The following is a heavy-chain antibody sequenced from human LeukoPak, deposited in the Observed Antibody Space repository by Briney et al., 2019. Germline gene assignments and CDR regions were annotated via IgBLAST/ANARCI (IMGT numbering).Heavy chain of an antibody. J-gene: IGHJ5*02. Sequence: SETLSLTCTVSGGSISSYYWSWIRQPPGKGLEWIGYIYYSGGTNYNPSLKSRVTISVDTSKNQFSLKLSSVTAADTAVYYCARTSWSAVNWFDPWGQGTLVTVSS. CDR3: ARTSWSAVNWFDP. V-gene: IGHV4-59*01. D-gene: IGHD6-13*01. CDR2: IYYSGGT. CDR1: GGSISSYY.